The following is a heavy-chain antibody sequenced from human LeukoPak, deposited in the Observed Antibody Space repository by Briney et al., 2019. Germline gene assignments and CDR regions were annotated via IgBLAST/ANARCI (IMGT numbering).Heavy chain of an antibody. CDR2: INHSGST. CDR1: GGSFSGYY. CDR3: ARGSVRGVITLLHDY. Sequence: SETLSLTCAVYGGSFSGYYWSWIRQPPGKGLEWIGEINHSGSTNYNPSLKSRVTISVDTSKNQFSLKLSSVTAADTAVYYCARGSVRGVITLLHDYWGQGTLVTVSS. V-gene: IGHV4-34*01. D-gene: IGHD3-10*01. J-gene: IGHJ4*02.